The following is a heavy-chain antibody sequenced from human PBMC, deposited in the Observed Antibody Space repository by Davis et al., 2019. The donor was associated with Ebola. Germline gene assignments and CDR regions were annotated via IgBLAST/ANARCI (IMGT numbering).Heavy chain of an antibody. CDR3: ARGSRNMDV. CDR1: GFTFSACW. J-gene: IGHJ6*02. Sequence: PGGSLRLSCAGSGFTFSACWMGWVRQAPGKGLEWVAKIKEDGSEKLEVDSVKGRFTISRDNAKDSLYLQMNSLRAEDTAVYYCARGSRNMDVWGQGTTVTVSS. V-gene: IGHV3-7*03. CDR2: IKEDGSEK.